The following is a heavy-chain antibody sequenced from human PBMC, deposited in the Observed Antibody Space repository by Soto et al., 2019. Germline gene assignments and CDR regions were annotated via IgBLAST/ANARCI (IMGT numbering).Heavy chain of an antibody. V-gene: IGHV1-18*01. CDR1: GYDFTTYG. J-gene: IGHJ4*02. Sequence: QVHLVQSGAEVKKSGASVKVSCKGSGYDFTTYGITWVRQAPGQGLEWMAWISAHNGNTDYAQKLKVRVTVTRDTATGTEYMELRSLRSDDTAVYYCARGRYGDYWGQGALVTVSS. CDR2: ISAHNGNT. D-gene: IGHD1-1*01. CDR3: ARGRYGDY.